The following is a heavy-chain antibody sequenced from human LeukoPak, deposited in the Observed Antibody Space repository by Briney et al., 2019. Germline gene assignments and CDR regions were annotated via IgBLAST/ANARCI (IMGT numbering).Heavy chain of an antibody. CDR3: ARDDYGGNPDDAFDI. Sequence: SETLSLTCTVSGGSISSYYWSWIRQPPGKGLEWIGYIYYSGSTNYNPSLKSRVTISVATSKNQFSLKLSSVTAADTAVYYCARDDYGGNPDDAFDIWGQGTMVTVSS. J-gene: IGHJ3*02. D-gene: IGHD4-23*01. V-gene: IGHV4-59*01. CDR2: IYYSGST. CDR1: GGSISSYY.